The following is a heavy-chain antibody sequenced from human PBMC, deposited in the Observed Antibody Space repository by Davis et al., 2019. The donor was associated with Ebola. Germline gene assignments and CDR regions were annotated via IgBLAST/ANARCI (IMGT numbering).Heavy chain of an antibody. V-gene: IGHV4-59*08. Sequence: SETLSLTCDVYGGSFSGYYWSWIRQPPGKGLEWIGYIYYSGSTNYNPSLKSRVTISVVASKNQLSLKLNSVTAADTAVYYCAGGTSNWYFDLWGRGTLVTVSS. CDR1: GGSFSGYY. J-gene: IGHJ2*01. D-gene: IGHD1-1*01. CDR2: IYYSGST. CDR3: AGGTSNWYFDL.